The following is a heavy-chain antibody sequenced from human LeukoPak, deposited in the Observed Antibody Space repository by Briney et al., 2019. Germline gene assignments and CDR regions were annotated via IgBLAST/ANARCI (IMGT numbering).Heavy chain of an antibody. CDR1: GGSISSYY. V-gene: IGHV4-59*01. D-gene: IGHD5-24*01. CDR3: ASILSSRDENY. Sequence: SETLSLTCTVSGGSISSYYWSWIRQPPGKGLEWIGYIYYSGSTNYNPSLKSRFTISVDTSKNQFSLKLSSVTAADTAVYYCASILSSRDENYWGQGTLVTVSA. CDR2: IYYSGST. J-gene: IGHJ4*02.